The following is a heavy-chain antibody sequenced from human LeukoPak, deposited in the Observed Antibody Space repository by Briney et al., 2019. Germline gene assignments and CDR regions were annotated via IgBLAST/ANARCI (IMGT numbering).Heavy chain of an antibody. CDR1: GGSISSSF. J-gene: IGHJ4*02. Sequence: SETLSLTCTVSGGSISSSFWSWIRQPPGKGLEWIGYISYSGSTNYNPSLKSRVTISVDTSKNQFSLKLSSVTAADTAVYYCARGSKYSSSWYVDYWGQGTLVTVSS. CDR2: ISYSGST. V-gene: IGHV4-59*08. CDR3: ARGSKYSSSWYVDY. D-gene: IGHD6-13*01.